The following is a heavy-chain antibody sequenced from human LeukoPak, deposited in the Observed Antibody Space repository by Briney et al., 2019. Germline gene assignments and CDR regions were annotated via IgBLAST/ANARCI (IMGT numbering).Heavy chain of an antibody. D-gene: IGHD5-24*01. CDR1: GGSFSGYL. J-gene: IGHJ5*02. CDR3: ARDLLAGWLQTFGWFDP. Sequence: KASETLSLTCAVYGGSFSGYLWTWIRQPPGKGLEWIGSIYYSGSTYYNPSLKSRVTISVDTSKNQFSLKLSSVTAADTAVYYCARDLLAGWLQTFGWFDPWGQGTLVTVSS. CDR2: IYYSGST. V-gene: IGHV4-34*01.